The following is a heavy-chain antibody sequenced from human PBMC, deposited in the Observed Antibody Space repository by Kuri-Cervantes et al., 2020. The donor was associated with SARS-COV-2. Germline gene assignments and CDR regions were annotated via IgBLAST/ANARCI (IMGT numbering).Heavy chain of an antibody. Sequence: SETLSLTCAVYGGSFSGYYWSWIRQPPGKGLEWIGYIYYGGSTNYNPSLKSRVTISVDTSKNQFSLKLSSVTAADTAVYYCATSYGGSGSYYYGMDVWGQGTTVTVSS. CDR2: IYYGGST. D-gene: IGHD3-10*01. V-gene: IGHV4-59*01. CDR1: GGSFSGYY. CDR3: ATSYGGSGSYYYGMDV. J-gene: IGHJ6*02.